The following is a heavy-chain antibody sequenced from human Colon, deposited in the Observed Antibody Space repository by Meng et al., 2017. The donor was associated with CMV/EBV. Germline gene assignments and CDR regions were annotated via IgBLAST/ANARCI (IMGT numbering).Heavy chain of an antibody. D-gene: IGHD2-15*01. CDR3: AQRWQHYMDV. V-gene: IGHV1-8*01. CDR2: MNTQSGNT. J-gene: IGHJ6*02. CDR1: GHIFTTFD. Sequence: ASVKVSCKASGHIFTTFDINWVRQAPGQGLEWMGWMNTQSGNTGYAQKFQGRVIMTRNTATNTAYLEISSLKSEDTAVYYCAQRWQHYMDVWGQGTTVTVSS.